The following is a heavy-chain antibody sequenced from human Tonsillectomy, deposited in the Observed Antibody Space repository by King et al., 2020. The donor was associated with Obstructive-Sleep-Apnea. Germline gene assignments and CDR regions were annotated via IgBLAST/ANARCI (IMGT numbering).Heavy chain of an antibody. J-gene: IGHJ4*02. CDR3: ARDPHYYGSGSSPQPPDNY. CDR2: MNQDGSEK. CDR1: GFTFSSNW. V-gene: IGHV3-7*01. Sequence: QLVQSGGGLVQPGGSLRLSCAAFGFTFSSNWMSWVRQAPGKGLEWVANMNQDGSEKYYVDSVKGRFTISRDNAKNSLYLQMSSLRAEDTAVYYCARDPHYYGSGSSPQPPDNYWGQGTPVTVSS. D-gene: IGHD3-10*01.